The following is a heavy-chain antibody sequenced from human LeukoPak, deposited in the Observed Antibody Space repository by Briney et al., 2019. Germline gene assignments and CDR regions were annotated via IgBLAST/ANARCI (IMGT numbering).Heavy chain of an antibody. CDR2: IYYSGST. J-gene: IGHJ5*02. CDR1: GGSISSYY. Sequence: SETLSLTCTVSGGSISSYYWSWIRQPPGKGLEWIGYIYYSGSTYYNPSLKSRVTISVDTSKNQFSLKLSSVTAADTAVYYCARDGDYGGNFEPDWFDPWGQGTLVTVSS. CDR3: ARDGDYGGNFEPDWFDP. V-gene: IGHV4-59*12. D-gene: IGHD4-23*01.